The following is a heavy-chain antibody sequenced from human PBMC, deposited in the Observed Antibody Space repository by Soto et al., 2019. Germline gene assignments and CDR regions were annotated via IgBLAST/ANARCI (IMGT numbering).Heavy chain of an antibody. CDR3: ARTSAAGKYYYGMDV. CDR2: IYPSDSDT. Sequence: PGESLKISYKGSGYTFTIYWIAWVRQMPGKGLEWMGIIYPSDSDTRYSPSFQGQVTISADKSISTAYLQWSSLKASDTAMYYCARTSAAGKYYYGMDVWGQGTTVTVSS. V-gene: IGHV5-51*01. D-gene: IGHD6-13*01. CDR1: GYTFTIYW. J-gene: IGHJ6*02.